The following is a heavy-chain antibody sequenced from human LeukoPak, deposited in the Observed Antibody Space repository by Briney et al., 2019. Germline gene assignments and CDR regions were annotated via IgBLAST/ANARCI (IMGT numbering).Heavy chain of an antibody. D-gene: IGHD3-10*01. CDR1: GFTFRNYV. V-gene: IGHV3-30-3*01. Sequence: GGSLRLSCAASGFTFRNYVIHWVRQAPGKGLEWVAVTSSDLNVKLYADSVKGRFTISRDNSRSTLHLQMNSLRPEDTAIYYCATERYYGSGSPPSLYFDYWGQGTMVTVSS. CDR3: ATERYYGSGSPPSLYFDY. J-gene: IGHJ4*02. CDR2: TSSDLNVK.